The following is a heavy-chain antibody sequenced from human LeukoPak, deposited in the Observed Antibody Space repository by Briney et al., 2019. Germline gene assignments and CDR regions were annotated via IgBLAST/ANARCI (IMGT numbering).Heavy chain of an antibody. CDR3: AGHRYSSSWDFDY. Sequence: ASVKVSCKASGYTFTGYYMHWVRQAPGQGLEWMGRINPNSGGTNYAQKFQGRVTMTRDTSISTAYMELSRLRSDDAAVYYCAGHRYSSSWDFDYWGQGTLVTVSS. CDR1: GYTFTGYY. J-gene: IGHJ4*02. CDR2: INPNSGGT. V-gene: IGHV1-2*06. D-gene: IGHD6-13*01.